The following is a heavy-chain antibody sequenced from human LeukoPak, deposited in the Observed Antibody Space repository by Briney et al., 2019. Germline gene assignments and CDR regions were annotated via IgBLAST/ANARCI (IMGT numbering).Heavy chain of an antibody. CDR3: ARGTPFYGSGPNWFDP. CDR1: GGSISSGDYY. CDR2: IYYSGST. V-gene: IGHV4-30-4*01. Sequence: PSETLSLTCTVSGGSISSGDYYWSWIRQPPGKGLEWIGYIYYSGSTYYDPSLKSRLTISVDTSNNQFALKLSSVTAADTAVYYCARGTPFYGSGPNWFDPWGQGTLVTVSS. J-gene: IGHJ5*02. D-gene: IGHD3-10*01.